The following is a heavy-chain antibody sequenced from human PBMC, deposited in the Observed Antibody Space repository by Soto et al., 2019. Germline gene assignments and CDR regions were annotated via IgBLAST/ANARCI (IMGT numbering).Heavy chain of an antibody. CDR2: IIPIFGTA. D-gene: IGHD6-19*01. J-gene: IGHJ4*02. Sequence: VNVSCKASGGTFISYAISWVRQALGQGLEWMGGIIPIFGTANYAQKFQGRVTITADESTSTAYMELSSLRSEDTAVYYCARKAWYSSGYYFDYWGQGTLVTVSS. CDR3: ARKAWYSSGYYFDY. CDR1: GGTFISYA. V-gene: IGHV1-69*01.